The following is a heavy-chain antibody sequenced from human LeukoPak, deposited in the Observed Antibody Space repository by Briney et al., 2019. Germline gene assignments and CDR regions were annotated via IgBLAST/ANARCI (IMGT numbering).Heavy chain of an antibody. CDR2: IYPGDSDT. Sequence: GESLQVSCKGSGYSFTSYWIGWVRQLPGKGLEWMGIIYPGDSDTRYSPSFQGQVTISADKSISTAYLQWSSLKASDTAMYYCARIHYDYVWGSYRYPYFDYWGQGTLVTVSS. D-gene: IGHD3-16*02. CDR1: GYSFTSYW. CDR3: ARIHYDYVWGSYRYPYFDY. J-gene: IGHJ4*02. V-gene: IGHV5-51*01.